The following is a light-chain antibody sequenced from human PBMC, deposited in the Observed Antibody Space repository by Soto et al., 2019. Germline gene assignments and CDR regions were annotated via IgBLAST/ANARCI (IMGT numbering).Light chain of an antibody. Sequence: EIVLTQSPGTLSLSPGERATLSCRASQSVSSSYLAWYQQKPGQAPRLLIYGASSMATGIPDRFSGSGSGTDFTLTIRRLEPEDFAVYYCQQYGSSTPITFGQGTRLEIK. CDR2: GAS. CDR3: QQYGSSTPIT. J-gene: IGKJ5*01. CDR1: QSVSSSY. V-gene: IGKV3-20*01.